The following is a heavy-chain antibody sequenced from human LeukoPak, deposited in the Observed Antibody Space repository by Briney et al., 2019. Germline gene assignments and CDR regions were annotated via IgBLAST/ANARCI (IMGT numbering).Heavy chain of an antibody. CDR3: ARNLAVAGHYYFDY. CDR1: GYFIRSGFY. J-gene: IGHJ4*02. CDR2: FYHSGST. V-gene: IGHV4-38-2*02. Sequence: PSETLSLTCTVSGYFIRSGFYWGWIRQPPGKGLEWIGSFYHSGSTNYNPSLKSRVTISVDKSKNQFSLKLSSVTAADTAVYYCARNLAVAGHYYFDYWGQGTLVTVSS. D-gene: IGHD6-19*01.